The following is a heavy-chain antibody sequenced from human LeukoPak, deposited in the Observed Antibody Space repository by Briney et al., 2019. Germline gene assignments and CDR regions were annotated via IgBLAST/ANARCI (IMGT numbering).Heavy chain of an antibody. CDR3: TRGSIAYYYMDV. CDR2: IYSSGTT. V-gene: IGHV4-30-4*07. J-gene: IGHJ6*03. D-gene: IGHD3-22*01. CDR1: GGSINSGGYS. Sequence: SETLSLTCAVFGGSINSGGYSWNWIRQPPGRGLEWIGYIYSSGTTYYNPSLKSRVAISVDTSKNKFFLQLSSVNAADTAVYYCTRGSIAYYYMDVWGKGTTVTISS.